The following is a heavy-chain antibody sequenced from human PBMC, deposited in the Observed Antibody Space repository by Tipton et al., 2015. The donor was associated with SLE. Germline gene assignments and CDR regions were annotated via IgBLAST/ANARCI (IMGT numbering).Heavy chain of an antibody. CDR3: AKTGRRDYFDY. D-gene: IGHD7-27*01. CDR1: GASFNIFY. V-gene: IGHV4-59*01. CDR2: IFYTGST. J-gene: IGHJ4*02. Sequence: TLSLTCTVSGASFNIFYWNWIRQPPGKGLEWIGSIFYTGSTKYNPSLQSRVTISLDTSKNQFSLNLSSVTAADTAVYYCAKTGRRDYFDYWGQGTLVTVSS.